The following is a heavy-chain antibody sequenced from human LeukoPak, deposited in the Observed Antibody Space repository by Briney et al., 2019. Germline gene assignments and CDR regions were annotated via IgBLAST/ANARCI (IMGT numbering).Heavy chain of an antibody. J-gene: IGHJ4*02. CDR3: ATDTMVRGVIIPFDY. CDR1: GYTFTDYY. V-gene: IGHV1-69-2*01. CDR2: VDPEDGET. Sequence: ASVKISCKVSGYTFTDYYMHWVQQAPGKGREWMGLVDPEDGETIYAEKFQGRVTITADTSTDTAYMELSSLRSEDTAVYYCATDTMVRGVIIPFDYWGQGTLVTVSS. D-gene: IGHD3-10*01.